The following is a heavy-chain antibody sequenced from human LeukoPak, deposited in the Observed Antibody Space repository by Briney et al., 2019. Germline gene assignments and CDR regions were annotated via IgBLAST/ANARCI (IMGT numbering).Heavy chain of an antibody. CDR3: ARAGGYYYGSGSGNYYYYYGMDV. D-gene: IGHD3-10*01. V-gene: IGHV1-69*13. CDR2: IIPIFGTA. CDR1: GYTFTSHD. J-gene: IGHJ6*04. Sequence: GASVKVSCKASGYTFTSHDINWVRQTTGQGLEWMGGIIPIFGTANYAQKFQGRVTITADESTSTAYMELSSLRSEDTAVYYCARAGGYYYGSGSGNYYYYYGMDVWGKGTTVTVSS.